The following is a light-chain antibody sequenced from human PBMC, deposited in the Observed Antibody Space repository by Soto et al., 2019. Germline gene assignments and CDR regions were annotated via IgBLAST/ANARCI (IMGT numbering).Light chain of an antibody. Sequence: QSALTQPPSASGSPGQSVTISCTGTSSDVGGYNFVSWYQQHPGKAPKIIIYEVSKRASGVPDRFSGSKSGNTASLTVSGLQADDEADYYCNSYGGSSNVVFGGGTQLTVL. CDR3: NSYGGSSNVV. V-gene: IGLV2-8*01. CDR2: EVS. J-gene: IGLJ3*02. CDR1: SSDVGGYNF.